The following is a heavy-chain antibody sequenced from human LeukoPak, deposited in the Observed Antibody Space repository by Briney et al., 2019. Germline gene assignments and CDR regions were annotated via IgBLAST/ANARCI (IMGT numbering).Heavy chain of an antibody. D-gene: IGHD6-13*01. CDR3: ARDPSLRGSSSWYWPSGGWFDP. V-gene: IGHV4-4*02. Sequence: SETLSHTCAVSGGSISSSNWWSWVRPPPGKGLEWIGEIYHSGSTNYNPSLKSRVTISVDKSKNQFSLKLSSVTAADTAVYYCARDPSLRGSSSWYWPSGGWFDPWGQGTLVTVSS. J-gene: IGHJ5*02. CDR2: IYHSGST. CDR1: GGSISSSNW.